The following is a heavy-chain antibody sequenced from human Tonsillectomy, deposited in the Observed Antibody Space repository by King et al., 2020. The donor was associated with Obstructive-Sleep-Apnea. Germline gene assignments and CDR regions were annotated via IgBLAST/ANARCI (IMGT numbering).Heavy chain of an antibody. Sequence: VQLQESGPGLVKPSQTLSLTCAVSGGSISSGGYSWSWIRQPPGKGLEWIGYIYYSGSTHYNPSLKSRVTISVDTSKNQFSLRLSSVTAADPAVYYCARGGDYGDYRTAVGADYWGQGTLVTVSS. CDR2: IYYSGST. V-gene: IGHV4-30-4*07. CDR1: GGSISSGGYS. D-gene: IGHD4-17*01. J-gene: IGHJ4*02. CDR3: ARGGDYGDYRTAVGADY.